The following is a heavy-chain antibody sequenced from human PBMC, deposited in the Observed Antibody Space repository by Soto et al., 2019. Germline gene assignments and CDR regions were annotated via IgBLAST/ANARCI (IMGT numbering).Heavy chain of an antibody. CDR1: GCTFSSYA. CDR3: AIAGILSGGVIGSLLDY. Sequence: QVQLVQSGAEVKKPGSSVKVSCKDSGCTFSSYAISWVRQAPGQGLECLGGIIPIFGTANYAQKFQGRVTITSDESTSTAYMELSSLRSEDTAVYYCAIAGILSGGVIGSLLDYWGQGTLVTVSS. J-gene: IGHJ4*02. D-gene: IGHD3-16*02. CDR2: IIPIFGTA. V-gene: IGHV1-69*05.